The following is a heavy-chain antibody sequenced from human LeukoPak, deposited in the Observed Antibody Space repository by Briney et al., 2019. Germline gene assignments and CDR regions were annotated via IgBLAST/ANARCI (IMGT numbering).Heavy chain of an antibody. J-gene: IGHJ4*02. V-gene: IGHV4-61*02. Sequence: SQTLSLTCTVSGGSISSGSYYWSWSRQPAGKGLEWIGRIYTSGSTNYNPSLKSRVTISVDTSKNQFSLKLSSVTAADTAVYYCASSYQVTASPVDYWGPGTLVTVSS. CDR3: ASSYQVTASPVDY. CDR1: GGSISSGSYY. D-gene: IGHD2-21*02. CDR2: IYTSGST.